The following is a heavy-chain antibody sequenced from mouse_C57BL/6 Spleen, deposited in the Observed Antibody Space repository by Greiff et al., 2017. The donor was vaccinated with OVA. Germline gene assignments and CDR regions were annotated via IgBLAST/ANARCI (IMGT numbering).Heavy chain of an antibody. D-gene: IGHD2-2*01. V-gene: IGHV1-52*01. Sequence: VQLQQSGAELVRPGSSVKLSCKASGYTFTSYWMHWVKQRPIQGLEWIGNIDPSDSETHYNQKFKDKATLTVDKSSSTAYMQLSSLTSEDSAVYYCARFYGYDGGFDYWGQGTTLTVSS. CDR3: ARFYGYDGGFDY. J-gene: IGHJ2*01. CDR2: IDPSDSET. CDR1: GYTFTSYW.